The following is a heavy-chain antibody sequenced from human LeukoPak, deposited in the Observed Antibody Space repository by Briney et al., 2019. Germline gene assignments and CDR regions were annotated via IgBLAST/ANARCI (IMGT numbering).Heavy chain of an antibody. Sequence: GGSLRLSCAASGFTFSSYAMSWVRQAPGKGLEWVSAISGSGGSTYYADSVKGRFTISRDNSKNTLYLQMNSLRAEDTAVYYCAKERNYYDSSGPGYYFDYWGQGTLVTVSS. CDR3: AKERNYYDSSGPGYYFDY. J-gene: IGHJ4*02. CDR1: GFTFSSYA. V-gene: IGHV3-23*01. CDR2: ISGSGGST. D-gene: IGHD3-22*01.